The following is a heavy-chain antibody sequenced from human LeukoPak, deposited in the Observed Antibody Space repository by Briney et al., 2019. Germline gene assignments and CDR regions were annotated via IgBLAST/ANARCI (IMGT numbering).Heavy chain of an antibody. Sequence: PGGSLRLSCEDSGFTFSSYSMNWVRQAPGKGLEWVSTINESGGNTYYADSVKGRFTISRDNSKNTLYLQMNSLRAEDTAVYYCAKVHDSGGYLFFDYWGQGTLVTVSS. J-gene: IGHJ4*02. V-gene: IGHV3-23*01. CDR1: GFTFSSYS. CDR3: AKVHDSGGYLFFDY. CDR2: INESGGNT. D-gene: IGHD3-22*01.